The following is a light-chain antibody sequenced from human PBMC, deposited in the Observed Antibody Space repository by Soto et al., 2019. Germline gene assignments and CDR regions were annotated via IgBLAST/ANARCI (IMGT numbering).Light chain of an antibody. V-gene: IGKV4-1*01. J-gene: IGKJ4*01. CDR2: WAS. CDR3: QQYYT. Sequence: DIVMTQSPDSLAVSLGERATINCKSSQSVLYSSNNKNYLAWYQQKPGQPPKLLIYWASTRESGVPDRFSGSGSGTDFTLTISSLQAEDVAVYCCQQYYTFGGGTKVEIK. CDR1: QSVLYSSNNKNY.